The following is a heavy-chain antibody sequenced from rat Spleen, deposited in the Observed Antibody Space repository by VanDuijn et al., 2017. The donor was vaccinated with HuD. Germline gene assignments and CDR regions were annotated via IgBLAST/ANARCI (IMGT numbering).Heavy chain of an antibody. CDR1: GFTFSDYY. V-gene: IGHV5-29*01. Sequence: EVQLVESDGGLVQPGRSLKLSCAASGFTFSDYYMAWVRQAPTKGLEWVATISYDGSSTYYRDSVKGRFTISRDNAKSTLYLQMDSLRSEDTATYYCARRSITTLYWYFDFWGPGTMVTVSS. D-gene: IGHD1-10*01. J-gene: IGHJ1*01. CDR2: ISYDGSST. CDR3: ARRSITTLYWYFDF.